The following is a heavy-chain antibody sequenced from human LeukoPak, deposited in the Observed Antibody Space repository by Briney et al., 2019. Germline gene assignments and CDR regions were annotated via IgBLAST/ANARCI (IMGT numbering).Heavy chain of an antibody. CDR3: ARVSAPQMY. Sequence: GASVKVSCKASGYTFTSNDISWVRQAPGQGLEWMGWINPNSGGTNYAQKFQGRVTMTRDTSISTAYMELSRLRSDDTAVYYCARVSAPQMYWGQGTLVTVSS. CDR2: INPNSGGT. V-gene: IGHV1-2*02. CDR1: GYTFTSND. J-gene: IGHJ4*02. D-gene: IGHD2-15*01.